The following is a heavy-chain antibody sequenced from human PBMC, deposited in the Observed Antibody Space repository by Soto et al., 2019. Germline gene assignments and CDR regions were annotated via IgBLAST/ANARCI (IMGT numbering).Heavy chain of an antibody. J-gene: IGHJ5*02. CDR1: GGSISSGGYY. CDR2: IYYSGST. D-gene: IGHD2-2*01. CDR3: ARGIVVVPAAVYNWFDP. Sequence: QVQLQESGPGLVKPSQTLSLTCTVSGGSISSGGYYWSWFRQHPGKGLEWIGYIYYSGSTYYNPSLKSRVTISADTSKNQFSLKLSSVTAADTAVYYCARGIVVVPAAVYNWFDPWGQGTLVTVSS. V-gene: IGHV4-31*03.